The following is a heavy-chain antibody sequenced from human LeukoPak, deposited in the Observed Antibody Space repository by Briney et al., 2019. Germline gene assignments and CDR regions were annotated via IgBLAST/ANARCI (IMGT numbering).Heavy chain of an antibody. Sequence: GRSLRLSCAASGFTFDDYAMHWVRQAPGKGLEWVSLISGDGGSTYYADSVKGRFTISRDNSKNSLYLQMNSLRTEDTALYHCAKDRGWYDYWGQGTLVTVSS. V-gene: IGHV3-43*02. CDR2: ISGDGGST. J-gene: IGHJ4*02. CDR3: AKDRGWYDY. CDR1: GFTFDDYA. D-gene: IGHD6-19*01.